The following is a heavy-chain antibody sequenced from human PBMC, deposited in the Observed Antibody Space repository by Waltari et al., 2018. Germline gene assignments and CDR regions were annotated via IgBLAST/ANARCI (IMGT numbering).Heavy chain of an antibody. Sequence: QVQLVQSGAEVKKPGSSVKVSCKASGGTFSSYAISWVRQAPGQGLEWMGRIIPIFGTANYAQKFQGRVTITADKSTSTAYMELSSLRAEDTALYYCARDIIGEWELLKGLVDYWGQGTLVIVSS. CDR1: GGTFSSYA. D-gene: IGHD1-26*01. CDR3: ARDIIGEWELLKGLVDY. J-gene: IGHJ4*02. CDR2: IIPIFGTA. V-gene: IGHV1-69*08.